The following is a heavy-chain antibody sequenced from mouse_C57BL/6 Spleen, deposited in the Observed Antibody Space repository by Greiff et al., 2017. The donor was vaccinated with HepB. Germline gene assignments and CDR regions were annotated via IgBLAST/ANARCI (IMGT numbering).Heavy chain of an antibody. V-gene: IGHV1-52*01. J-gene: IGHJ3*01. CDR1: GYTFTSYW. Sequence: VQLQQPGAELVRPGSSVKLSCKASGYTFTSYWMHWVKQRPIQGLEWIGNIDPSDSETHYNQKFKDKATLTVDKSSSTAYMQLSSLTSEDSAVYYCARYGSSPGWFAYWGQGTLVTVSA. CDR2: IDPSDSET. CDR3: ARYGSSPGWFAY. D-gene: IGHD1-1*01.